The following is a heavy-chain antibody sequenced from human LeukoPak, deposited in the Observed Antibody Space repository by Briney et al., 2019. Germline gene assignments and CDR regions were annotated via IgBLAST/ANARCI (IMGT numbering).Heavy chain of an antibody. Sequence: SETLSLTCTVSGGSISSDYWSWIRQPPGKGLEWIGYIHYSGSSNYNPSLKSRVTMSVGTSKKQSSLELRSVTTADTAVYYCARDNYDSRVGYYYYGMDVWGQGTTVTVSS. D-gene: IGHD3-3*01. CDR2: IHYSGSS. J-gene: IGHJ6*02. CDR1: GGSISSDY. CDR3: ARDNYDSRVGYYYYGMDV. V-gene: IGHV4-59*01.